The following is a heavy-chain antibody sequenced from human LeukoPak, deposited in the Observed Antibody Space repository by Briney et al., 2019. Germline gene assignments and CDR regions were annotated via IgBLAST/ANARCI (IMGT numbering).Heavy chain of an antibody. V-gene: IGHV4-59*08. Sequence: SETLSLTCTVSGGSISSYYWSWIRQPPGKGLEWIGYIYYSGSTNYNPSLKSRVTISVDTSKNQFSLKLSSVTAADTAVYYCARQRRYYYYNCYMYVWGKGTTVTVSS. J-gene: IGHJ6*03. CDR2: IYYSGST. CDR3: ARQRRYYYYNCYMYV. CDR1: GGSISSYY.